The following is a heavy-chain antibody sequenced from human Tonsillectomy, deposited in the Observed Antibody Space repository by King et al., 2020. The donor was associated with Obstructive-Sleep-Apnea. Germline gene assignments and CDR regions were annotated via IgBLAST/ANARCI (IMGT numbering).Heavy chain of an antibody. CDR2: IHYGGST. CDR3: ARVSRDGYSIDL. CDR1: GGSISSHY. Sequence: VQLQESGPGLVKPSETLSLTCSVSGGSISSHYWSWIRQPPGKGLEWVGYIHYGGSTNYSPSLTSRVTISLDTSKNQLSRKLSSVIAADTALYYCARVSRDGYSIDLWGQGTLVTVSS. V-gene: IGHV4-59*11. D-gene: IGHD5-24*01. J-gene: IGHJ5*02.